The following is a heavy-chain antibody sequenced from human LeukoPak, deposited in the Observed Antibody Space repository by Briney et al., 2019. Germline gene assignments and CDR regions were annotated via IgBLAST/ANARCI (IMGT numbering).Heavy chain of an antibody. V-gene: IGHV4-34*01. CDR3: ARLYGSGSYYRH. Sequence: SETLSLTCAVYGGSFSGYYWSWIRQPPGKGLEWIGEINHSGSTNYSPSLKSRVTISVDTSKNQFSLRLSSVTAADTAVYYCARLYGSGSYYRHWGQGTLVTVSS. CDR2: INHSGST. J-gene: IGHJ4*02. D-gene: IGHD3-10*01. CDR1: GGSFSGYY.